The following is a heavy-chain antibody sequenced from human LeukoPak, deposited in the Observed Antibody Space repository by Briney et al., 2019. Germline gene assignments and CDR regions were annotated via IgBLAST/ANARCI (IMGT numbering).Heavy chain of an antibody. CDR3: ASRLIAAAGSDY. CDR1: GFTFSSYS. J-gene: IGHJ4*02. V-gene: IGHV3-21*01. Sequence: GGSLRLSCAASGFTFSSYSMNWVRQAPGKGLEWVSSISSSSSYIYYADSVKGRLTISRDNAKNSLYLQMNSLRAEDTAVYYCASRLIAAAGSDYWGQGTLVTVSS. CDR2: ISSSSSYI. D-gene: IGHD6-13*01.